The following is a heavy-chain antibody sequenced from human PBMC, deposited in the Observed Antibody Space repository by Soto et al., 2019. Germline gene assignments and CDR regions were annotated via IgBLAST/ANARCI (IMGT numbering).Heavy chain of an antibody. J-gene: IGHJ4*02. V-gene: IGHV3-66*01. CDR3: ARSSGDYIESREFDY. Sequence: HPGGSLRLSCAASGFTVSSEYMNWVRQAPGKGLEWVSLINTAGDTHYADSVKGRFTISRDNSRNTLYLQMNSLRADDTAVYYCARSSGDYIESREFDYWGQGTLVTVSS. CDR1: GFTVSSEY. CDR2: INTAGDT. D-gene: IGHD6-6*01.